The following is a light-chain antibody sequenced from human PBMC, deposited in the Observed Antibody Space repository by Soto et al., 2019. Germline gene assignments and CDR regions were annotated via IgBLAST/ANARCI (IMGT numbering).Light chain of an antibody. CDR1: QCLLHQNGYNY. CDR3: MQEFQNPCT. CDR2: LGS. Sequence: VMTQSPRSRPVTPGEPASSSCRSSQCLLHQNGYNYLDWYLQKPGKSPQLLVYLGSNRASGVPDRFSGSGSGTDFALKISRLQAEDVATYYCMQEFQNPCTFGPGTKVDIK. J-gene: IGKJ1*01. V-gene: IGKV2-28*01.